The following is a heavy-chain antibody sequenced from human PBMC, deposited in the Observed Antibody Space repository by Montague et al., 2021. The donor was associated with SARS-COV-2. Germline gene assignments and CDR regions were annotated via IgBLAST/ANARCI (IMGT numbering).Heavy chain of an antibody. CDR2: GHYSETV. CDR3: TRVHDRGWSDY. CDR1: GGSVSSTC. V-gene: IGHV4-59*02. D-gene: IGHD6-19*01. J-gene: IGHJ4*02. Sequence: SETLSLTCTVSGGSVSSTCCSWVWMRPGQGQERVGYGHYSETVRSNPSLNSRVTILLDTSKNQFSLKLRSLSAADTAVYYCTRVHDRGWSDYWGQGILVTVSS.